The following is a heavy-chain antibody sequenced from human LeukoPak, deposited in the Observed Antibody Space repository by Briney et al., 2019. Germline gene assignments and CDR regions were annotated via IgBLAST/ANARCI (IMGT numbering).Heavy chain of an antibody. CDR3: ARGHLGYCSTGSCAFDV. J-gene: IGHJ3*01. Sequence: PGGSLRLSCAVSGFTFGRYWMSWVRQAPGEGPEWVANIKQDGSEEYYVASVKGRFTISSDNAMESLYLQMNSLRAEDTAVYYCARGHLGYCSTGSCAFDVWGQGTMVIVSS. CDR1: GFTFGRYW. CDR2: IKQDGSEE. V-gene: IGHV3-7*01. D-gene: IGHD2-15*01.